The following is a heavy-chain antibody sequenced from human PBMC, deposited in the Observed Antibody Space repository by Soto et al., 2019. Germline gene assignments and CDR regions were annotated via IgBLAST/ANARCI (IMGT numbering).Heavy chain of an antibody. Sequence: QVQLQESGPGLVKPSETLSLTCTVSGGSFKSGSYSWSWIRQPPGKVLEWIGYVYHTGRTSYNPSHKSRVSISMDTSQNQFSLNLDSVTAADTAVYFCARDFAYFDSWGQGTLVTVSS. V-gene: IGHV4-61*01. CDR1: GGSFKSGSYS. D-gene: IGHD3-3*01. CDR2: VYHTGRT. CDR3: ARDFAYFDS. J-gene: IGHJ4*02.